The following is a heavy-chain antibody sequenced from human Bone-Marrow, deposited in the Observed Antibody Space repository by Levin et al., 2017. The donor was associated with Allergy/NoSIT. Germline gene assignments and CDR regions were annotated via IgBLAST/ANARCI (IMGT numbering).Heavy chain of an antibody. Sequence: GESLKISCAASGFTFSDYYMDWVRQAPGRRLEWVGRSRNKIYSFIPEYAASVRGRFTISRDDSKNSVYLQMNSLKTEDTAVYYCARGEYCGSSDCPNDAFDIWGQGTTVTVSS. V-gene: IGHV3-72*01. CDR2: SRNKIYSFIP. CDR3: ARGEYCGSSDCPNDAFDI. D-gene: IGHD2-2*01. CDR1: GFTFSDYY. J-gene: IGHJ3*02.